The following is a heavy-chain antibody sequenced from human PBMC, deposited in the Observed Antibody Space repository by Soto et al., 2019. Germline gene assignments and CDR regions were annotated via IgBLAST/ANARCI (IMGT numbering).Heavy chain of an antibody. J-gene: IGHJ4*02. V-gene: IGHV4-59*01. CDR2: IYYSGST. D-gene: IGHD6-13*01. Sequence: SETLSLTCAVYGGSFSGYYWSWIRQPPGKGLEWIGYIYYSGSTNYNPSLKSRVTISVDTSKNQFSLKLSSVTAADTAVYYCARDSGDRSSWYLIESWGQGTLVTGS. CDR1: GGSFSGYY. CDR3: ARDSGDRSSWYLIES.